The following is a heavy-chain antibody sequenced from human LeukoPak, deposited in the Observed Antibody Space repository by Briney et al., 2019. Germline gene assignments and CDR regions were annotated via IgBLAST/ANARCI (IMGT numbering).Heavy chain of an antibody. CDR3: ARGWISDSFDY. J-gene: IGHJ4*02. Sequence: GGSLRLSCAASGFTFSSYEMNWVRQAPGKGLEGVSYISSSGSNIYYADSVKGRFTISRDNAKNSLYLQMNSLRAEDTAVYYCARGWISDSFDYWGQGTLVTVSS. CDR2: ISSSGSNI. CDR1: GFTFSSYE. D-gene: IGHD5-12*01. V-gene: IGHV3-48*03.